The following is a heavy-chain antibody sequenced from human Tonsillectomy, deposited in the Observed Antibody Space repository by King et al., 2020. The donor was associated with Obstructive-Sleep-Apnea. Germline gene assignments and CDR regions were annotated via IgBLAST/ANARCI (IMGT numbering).Heavy chain of an antibody. J-gene: IGHJ6*02. CDR3: ARWCTNGVCFYYYGMDV. Sequence: VQLVESGGGLVRPGGSLRLSCAASGFTFSSYSMNWVRQAPGKGLEWVSSISSRSSYIYYADSVKGRFTISRDNAKNSLYLQMNSLRAEDTAVYYCARWCTNGVCFYYYGMDVWGQGTTVTVSS. CDR2: ISSRSSYI. CDR1: GFTFSSYS. D-gene: IGHD2-8*01. V-gene: IGHV3-21*01.